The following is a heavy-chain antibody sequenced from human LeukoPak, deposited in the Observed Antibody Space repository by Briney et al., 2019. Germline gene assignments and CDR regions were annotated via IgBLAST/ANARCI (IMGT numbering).Heavy chain of an antibody. J-gene: IGHJ4*02. D-gene: IGHD3-9*01. Sequence: PSETLSLTCTVSSGSLSNYYWNWIRQPPGKGLEWLGYIFYGGSGSTNYNPSLKSRVTISVDTSKNQFSLKLTSVTAEDTAVYYCARGDVLTPWGQGTLVTDSS. CDR1: SGSLSNYY. CDR3: ARGDVLTP. V-gene: IGHV4-59*01. CDR2: IFYGGSGST.